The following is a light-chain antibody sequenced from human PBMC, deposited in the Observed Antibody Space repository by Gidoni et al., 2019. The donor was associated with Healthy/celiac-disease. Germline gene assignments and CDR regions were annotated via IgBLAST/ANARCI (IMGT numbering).Light chain of an antibody. CDR2: AAS. CDR1: QSISSY. J-gene: IGKJ1*01. V-gene: IGKV1-39*01. CDR3: QQSYSTPRT. Sequence: DIQMTQSPSSLSASVGDRVTITCRASQSISSYLNWYQQKPGKAPKLLIYAASILQSGAPSRFSGSGSGTDFTLTISSLQPEDFATYYCQQSYSTPRTFXQXTKVEIK.